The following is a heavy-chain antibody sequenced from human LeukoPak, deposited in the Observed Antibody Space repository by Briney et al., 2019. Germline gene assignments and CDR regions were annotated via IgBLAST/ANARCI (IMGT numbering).Heavy chain of an antibody. CDR2: IYYSGST. J-gene: IGHJ2*01. Sequence: SETLSLTCSVSGRSISSYYWSWIRQPPGKGLEWIGYIYYSGSTNYNPSLKSRVIISVDTSKNQFSLKLSSVTAADTAVYYCARVYYSRSYDYWYFDLWGRGTLVTVSS. V-gene: IGHV4-59*01. D-gene: IGHD6-13*01. CDR3: ARVYYSRSYDYWYFDL. CDR1: GRSISSYY.